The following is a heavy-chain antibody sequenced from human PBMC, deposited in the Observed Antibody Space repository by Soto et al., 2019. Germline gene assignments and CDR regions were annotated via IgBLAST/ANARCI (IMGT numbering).Heavy chain of an antibody. J-gene: IGHJ3*02. CDR3: ARGHYSYDAFDI. CDR2: INHSGGT. D-gene: IGHD2-15*01. CDR1: GGSFSGYY. Sequence: PSETLSLTCAVYGGSFSGYYWSWVRQPPGKGLEWIGEINHSGGTNYNPSLKSRVTISVDTSKNQFSLRLSSVTAADTAVYYCARGHYSYDAFDIWGQGTMVTVSS. V-gene: IGHV4-34*01.